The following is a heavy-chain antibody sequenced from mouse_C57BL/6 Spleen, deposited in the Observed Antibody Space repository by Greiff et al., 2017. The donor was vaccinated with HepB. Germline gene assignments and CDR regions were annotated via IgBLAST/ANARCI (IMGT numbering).Heavy chain of an antibody. CDR3: ARGIYDGAYYYAMDY. Sequence: QVQLQQSGAELVRPGASVKLSCKASGYTFTDYYINWVKQRPGQGLEWIARIYPGSGNTYYNEKFKGKATLTAEKSSSTAYMQLSSLTSEDSAVYFCARGIYDGAYYYAMDYWGQGTSVTVSS. CDR1: GYTFTDYY. CDR2: IYPGSGNT. D-gene: IGHD2-3*01. V-gene: IGHV1-76*01. J-gene: IGHJ4*01.